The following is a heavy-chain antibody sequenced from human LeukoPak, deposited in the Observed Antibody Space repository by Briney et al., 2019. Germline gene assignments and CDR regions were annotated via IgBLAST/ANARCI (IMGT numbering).Heavy chain of an antibody. V-gene: IGHV3-7*05. CDR1: RFTFSNYW. CDR2: INQGGSEK. J-gene: IGHJ4*02. D-gene: IGHD6-19*01. Sequence: PGGSLRLSCAASRFTFSNYWMSWVRQPAGKGLEWVANINQGGSEKYYLNSVKGRFTISRDNAKNSLYLQMNSLRADDTAIYYCVRDGSGYDYWGQGTLVT. CDR3: VRDGSGYDY.